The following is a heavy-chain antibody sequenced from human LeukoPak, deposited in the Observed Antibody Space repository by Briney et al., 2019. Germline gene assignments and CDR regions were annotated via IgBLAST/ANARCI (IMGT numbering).Heavy chain of an antibody. J-gene: IGHJ3*01. CDR2: IVVGSGNT. D-gene: IGHD4-23*01. V-gene: IGHV1-58*01. CDR3: AAEGRPAVVTFRKGAVDL. CDR1: GFTFTSSA. Sequence: SVKVSCKASGFTFTSSAVQWVRQARGQRLEWIGWIVVGSGNTNYAQKFQERVTITRDMSTSTVYMELSSLRSEDTAVYYCAAEGRPAVVTFRKGAVDLWGQGTMVTVSS.